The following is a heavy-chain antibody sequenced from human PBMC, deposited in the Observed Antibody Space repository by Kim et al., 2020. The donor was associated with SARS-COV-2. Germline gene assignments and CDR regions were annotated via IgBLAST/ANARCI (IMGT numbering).Heavy chain of an antibody. CDR1: GFTFSSYA. V-gene: IGHV3-23*01. D-gene: IGHD2-2*01. CDR2: ISGSGGST. CDR3: ARKLADCSSTSCYDQKNYFDY. Sequence: GGSLRLSCAASGFTFSSYAMSWVRQAPGKGLEWVSAISGSGGSTYYADSVKGRFTISRDNSKNTLYLQMNSLRAEDTAVYYCARKLADCSSTSCYDQKNYFDYWGQGTLVTVSS. J-gene: IGHJ4*02.